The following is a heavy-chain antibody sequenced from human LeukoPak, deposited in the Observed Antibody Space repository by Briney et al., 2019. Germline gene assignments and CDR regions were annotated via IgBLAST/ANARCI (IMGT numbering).Heavy chain of an antibody. CDR3: AKGPRYSSGWYLDY. D-gene: IGHD6-19*01. J-gene: IGHJ4*02. Sequence: GGSLRLSCAASGFTFSSYAMSWVRQAPGKGLEWVSAISGSGGSTYYADSVKGRFTISRNNSKNTLYLQMNSLRAEDTAVYYCAKGPRYSSGWYLDYWGQGTLVTVSS. CDR2: ISGSGGST. CDR1: GFTFSSYA. V-gene: IGHV3-23*01.